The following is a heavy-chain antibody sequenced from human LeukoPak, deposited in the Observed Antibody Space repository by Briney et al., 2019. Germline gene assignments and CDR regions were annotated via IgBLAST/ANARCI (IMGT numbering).Heavy chain of an antibody. V-gene: IGHV3-23*01. J-gene: IGHJ1*01. Sequence: GGSLRLSCAASGFTFSSYDMSWVRQAPGKGVGWVSAISGSGGSTYCADSVQGRFTISRDNSKNTLYLQMNSLRAEDTAVYYCAKLRTVQLRLWFGELLSYFQHWGQGTLVTVSS. D-gene: IGHD3-10*01. CDR2: ISGSGGST. CDR1: GFTFSSYD. CDR3: AKLRTVQLRLWFGELLSYFQH.